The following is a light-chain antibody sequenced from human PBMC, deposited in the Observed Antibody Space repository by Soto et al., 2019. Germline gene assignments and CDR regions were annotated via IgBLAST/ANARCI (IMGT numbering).Light chain of an antibody. CDR1: SSNIGAGYD. CDR2: GNN. J-gene: IGLJ2*01. V-gene: IGLV1-40*01. CDR3: QSCDSSVI. Sequence: QSVLTQPPSVSGAPGQRVTLSCTGTSSNIGAGYDVHWYQQVPGAAPQLLIYGNNNRPSGVPDRFSGSKSGTSASLAITGLQTEDEADYYCQSCDSSVIFGGGTKLTVL.